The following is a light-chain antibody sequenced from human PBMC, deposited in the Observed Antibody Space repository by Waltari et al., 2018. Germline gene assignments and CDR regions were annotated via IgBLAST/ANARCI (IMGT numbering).Light chain of an antibody. CDR1: NSDVGSYNY. Sequence: QSALTQPASVSGSPGQSITISCTGTNSDVGSYNYVSWYQQHPGKAPKLMIYEVTNLTSGLSNRYSCYKSGNTASLTSTELQAEDEADYYCSSYAGNDLVIFGGGTKLTVL. V-gene: IGLV2-14*01. CDR3: SSYAGNDLVI. J-gene: IGLJ2*01. CDR2: EVT.